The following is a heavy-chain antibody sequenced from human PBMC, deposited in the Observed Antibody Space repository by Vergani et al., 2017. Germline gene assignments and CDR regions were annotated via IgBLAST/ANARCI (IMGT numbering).Heavy chain of an antibody. CDR1: GGTFSSYA. J-gene: IGHJ4*02. Sequence: QVQLVQSGAEVKKPGSSVKVSCKASGGTFSSYAISWVRQAPGHGLEWMRGIIPIFGTANYAQKFPGRVTSTADKSTSTAYMELSSLRSVDTAVYYCAISGGTCSVGSCSVCYWGQGTLVTVSS. D-gene: IGHD2-15*01. V-gene: IGHV1-69*06. CDR3: AISGGTCSVGSCSVCY. CDR2: IIPIFGTA.